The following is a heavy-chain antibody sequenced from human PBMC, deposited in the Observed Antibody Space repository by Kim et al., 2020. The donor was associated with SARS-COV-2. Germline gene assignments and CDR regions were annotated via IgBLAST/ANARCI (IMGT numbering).Heavy chain of an antibody. CDR1: GYTFTGYY. D-gene: IGHD3-9*01. CDR3: AREVGSLRYFDWLPDP. Sequence: ASVKVSCKASGYTFTGYYMHWVRQAPGQGLEWMGWINPNSGGTNYAQKFQGRVTMTRDTSISTAYMELSRLRSDDTAVYYCAREVGSLRYFDWLPDPWGQGTLVTVSS. CDR2: INPNSGGT. V-gene: IGHV1-2*02. J-gene: IGHJ5*02.